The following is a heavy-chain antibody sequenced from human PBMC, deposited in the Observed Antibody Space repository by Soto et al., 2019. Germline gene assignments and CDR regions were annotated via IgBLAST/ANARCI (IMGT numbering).Heavy chain of an antibody. CDR3: ARASHYYGSGPPTGYFDY. V-gene: IGHV3-53*04. CDR1: GFTVSSNY. Sequence: PGGSLRLSCAASGFTVSSNYMSWVRQAPGKGLEWVSVIYSGGSTYYADSVKGRFTISRHSSKNTLYLQMNSLRAEDTAVYYCARASHYYGSGPPTGYFDYWGQGTLVTSPQ. J-gene: IGHJ4*02. D-gene: IGHD3-10*01. CDR2: IYSGGST.